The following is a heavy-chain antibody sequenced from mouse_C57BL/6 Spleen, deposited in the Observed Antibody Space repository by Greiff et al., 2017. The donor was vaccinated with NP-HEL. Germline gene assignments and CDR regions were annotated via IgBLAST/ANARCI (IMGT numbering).Heavy chain of an antibody. CDR3: AQTLGPNFDY. J-gene: IGHJ2*01. Sequence: VKLVESGAELVKPGASVKISCKASGYAFSSYWMNWVKQRPGKGLEWIGQIYPGDGDTNYNGKFKGKATLTADKSSSTAYMQLSSLTSEDSAVYFCAQTLGPNFDYWGQGTTLTVSS. CDR1: GYAFSSYW. CDR2: IYPGDGDT. D-gene: IGHD4-1*01. V-gene: IGHV1-80*01.